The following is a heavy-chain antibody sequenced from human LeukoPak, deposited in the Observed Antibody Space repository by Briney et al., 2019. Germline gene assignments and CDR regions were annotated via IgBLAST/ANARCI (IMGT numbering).Heavy chain of an antibody. D-gene: IGHD3-3*01. V-gene: IGHV4-39*07. CDR3: ARLVPLRGYFDY. Sequence: PSETLSLTCAVSGGSITSTTDSWAWIRQSPGKGLEWIGEINHSGSTNYNPSLKSRVTISVDTSKNQFSLKLSSVTAADTAVYYCARLVPLRGYFDYWGQGTLVTVSS. CDR1: GGSITSTTDS. CDR2: INHSGST. J-gene: IGHJ4*02.